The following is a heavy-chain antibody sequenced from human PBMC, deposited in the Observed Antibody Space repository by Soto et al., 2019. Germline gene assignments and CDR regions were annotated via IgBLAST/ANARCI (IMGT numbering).Heavy chain of an antibody. CDR2: IDPTASYT. D-gene: IGHD5-18*01. Sequence: GESLKISCKGSGYSFTTYWISWVRRMPGKGLEWLVRIDPTASYTNYSPSLQGYVTISADKSISTAYLQWSSLKASDTAMYYCARHHYRGYSRGMAVWGQGTTVTVSS. J-gene: IGHJ6*02. V-gene: IGHV5-10-1*01. CDR1: GYSFTTYW. CDR3: ARHHYRGYSRGMAV.